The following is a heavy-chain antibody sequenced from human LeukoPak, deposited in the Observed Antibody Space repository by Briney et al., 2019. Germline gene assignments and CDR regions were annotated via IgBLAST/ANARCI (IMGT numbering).Heavy chain of an antibody. CDR1: GFTFSTYW. J-gene: IGHJ5*02. V-gene: IGHV3-74*01. CDR3: AREHYSGYDWGTNWFDP. D-gene: IGHD5-12*01. CDR2: INSDGSRT. Sequence: GGSLRLSCAASGFTFSTYWMHWVRQAPGKGLVWVSRINSDGSRTSYADFVKGRFTISRDNAKKTLYLQMNSLRAEHTAVYYCAREHYSGYDWGTNWFDPWGQGTLVTVSS.